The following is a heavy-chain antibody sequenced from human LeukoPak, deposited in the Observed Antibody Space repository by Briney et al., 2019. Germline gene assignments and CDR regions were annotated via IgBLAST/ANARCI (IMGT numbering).Heavy chain of an antibody. J-gene: IGHJ3*02. V-gene: IGHV3-30*01. CDR2: ISYDGSDK. Sequence: GRSLRLSCAASGLTFSSYAMHWVRQAPGKGLEWVAVISYDGSDKYYADSVKGRFTISGDKSKNTLYLQMNSLRPEDTAFYYCARGPGPIAGAKNPFDIWGQGTMVTVSS. CDR1: GLTFSSYA. CDR3: ARGPGPIAGAKNPFDI. D-gene: IGHD1-26*01.